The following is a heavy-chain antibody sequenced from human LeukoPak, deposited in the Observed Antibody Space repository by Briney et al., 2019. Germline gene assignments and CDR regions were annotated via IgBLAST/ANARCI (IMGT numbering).Heavy chain of an antibody. Sequence: SQTLSLTCAISGDSVPSKRAAWNWIRQSPSRGLEWLGRILYRSKWNSDYAVSLRSRLTIMPETSKTQCSLQLSSVTPEETAVYYCARLATNDGLDIWGQGTMVSVSS. V-gene: IGHV6-1*01. CDR1: GDSVPSKRAA. J-gene: IGHJ3*02. CDR2: ILYRSKWNS. D-gene: IGHD5-12*01. CDR3: ARLATNDGLDI.